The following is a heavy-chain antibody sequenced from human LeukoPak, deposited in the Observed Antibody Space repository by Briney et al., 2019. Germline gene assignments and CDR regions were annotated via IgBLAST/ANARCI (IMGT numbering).Heavy chain of an antibody. CDR3: ARELERNTIFGVGEGYMDV. CDR2: IIPIFGTA. V-gene: IGHV1-69*05. J-gene: IGHJ6*03. D-gene: IGHD3-3*01. CDR1: GGTFSSYA. Sequence: SVTVSFTASGGTFSSYAISWVRQAPGQGLEWMGGIIPIFGTANYAQKFQGRVTITTDESTSTAYMELSSLRSEDTAVYYCARELERNTIFGVGEGYMDVWGKGTTVTVSS.